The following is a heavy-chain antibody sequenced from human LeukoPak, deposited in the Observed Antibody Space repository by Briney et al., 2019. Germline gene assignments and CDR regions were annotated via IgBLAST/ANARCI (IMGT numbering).Heavy chain of an antibody. Sequence: TSETLSLTCTVSVGSISSSSYYWGWIRQPPGKGLEWIGSICHSGSTYYNPALTSRVTISVDTSNNQFSLWLSSVTAADTAVYYCARPTGRFGELYVDYWGQGTLVTVSS. CDR3: ARPTGRFGELYVDY. V-gene: IGHV4-39*01. CDR1: VGSISSSSYY. J-gene: IGHJ4*02. CDR2: ICHSGST. D-gene: IGHD3-10*01.